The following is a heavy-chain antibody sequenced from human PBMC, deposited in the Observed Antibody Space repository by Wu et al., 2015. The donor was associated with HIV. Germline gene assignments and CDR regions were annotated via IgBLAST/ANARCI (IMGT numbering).Heavy chain of an antibody. D-gene: IGHD3-10*01. V-gene: IGHV1-69*05. CDR3: AEYYGSGSYYNSEYFQH. Sequence: QVQLVQSGAEVKKPGSSVKVSCKASGGTFSSYAISWVRQAPGQGLEWMGGIIPIFGTANYAQKFQGRVTITTDESTSTAYMELSSLRSEDTAVYYCAEYYGSGSYYNSEYFQHWGQGTLVTVSS. J-gene: IGHJ1*01. CDR1: GGTFSSYA. CDR2: IIPIFGTA.